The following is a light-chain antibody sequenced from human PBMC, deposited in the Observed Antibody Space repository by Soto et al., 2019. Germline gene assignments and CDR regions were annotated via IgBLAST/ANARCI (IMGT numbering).Light chain of an antibody. CDR1: QSVSSN. CDR2: GAS. J-gene: IGKJ1*01. V-gene: IGKV3D-15*01. CDR3: QQYGNSGT. Sequence: EIVMTQSPATLSVSPGERATLSCRASQSVSSNLAWYQQKPGQAPRLLIYGASTRATGIPDRFSGSGSGTDITLTISRLESEDFAVYYCQQYGNSGTFGQGTKV.